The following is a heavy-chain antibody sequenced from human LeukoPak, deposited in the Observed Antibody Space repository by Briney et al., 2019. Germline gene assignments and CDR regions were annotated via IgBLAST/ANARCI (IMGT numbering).Heavy chain of an antibody. CDR3: ASRLGLDY. Sequence: GGSLTLSCAASGCTFSSYIINWLRQAPGKGLEWVSYISSSSGTIYYADSVKGRFTISRENAKNSLYLQMNSLRAEDTAVYYCASRLGLDYWGQGTLVTVSS. D-gene: IGHD6-19*01. CDR1: GCTFSSYI. CDR2: ISSSSGTI. J-gene: IGHJ4*02. V-gene: IGHV3-48*01.